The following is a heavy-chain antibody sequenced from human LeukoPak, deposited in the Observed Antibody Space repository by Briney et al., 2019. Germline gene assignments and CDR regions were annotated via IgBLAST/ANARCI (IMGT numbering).Heavy chain of an antibody. CDR1: GYTFTGYY. J-gene: IGHJ6*03. D-gene: IGHD3-10*01. V-gene: IGHV1-2*04. CDR2: INPNSGGT. Sequence: GASVKVSCKASGYTFTGYYMHWVRQAPGQGLEWMGWINPNSGGTNYAQKFQGWVTMTRDTSISTAYMELSRLRSDDTAVYYCAKVSGESYYYYYMGVWGKGTTVTVSS. CDR3: AKVSGESYYYYYMGV.